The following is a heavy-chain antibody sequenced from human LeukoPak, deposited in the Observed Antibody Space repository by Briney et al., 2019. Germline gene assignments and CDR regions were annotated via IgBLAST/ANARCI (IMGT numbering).Heavy chain of an antibody. V-gene: IGHV3-30*03. Sequence: GGSLRLSCAASGLTFSSFTMHWVRQAPGKGLQWVAVISYDGENEYYAGSVKGRFTISRDNSKNTLYLQMNSLRDEDTAVYYCARDRLQGSTTYYYGMDLWGHGTTVTVSS. D-gene: IGHD1-14*01. CDR1: GLTFSSFT. J-gene: IGHJ6*02. CDR3: ARDRLQGSTTYYYGMDL. CDR2: ISYDGENE.